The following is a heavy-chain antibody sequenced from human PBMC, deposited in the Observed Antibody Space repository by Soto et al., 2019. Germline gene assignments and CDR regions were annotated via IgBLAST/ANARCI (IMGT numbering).Heavy chain of an antibody. D-gene: IGHD1-26*01. CDR1: GGSFSGYY. Sequence: SETLSLTCAVYGGSFSGYYWSWIRQPPGKGLEWIGEINHSGSTNYNPSLKSRVTISVDTSKNQFSLKLSSVTAADTAVYYCARGRGGYNNYYYYYDMDVWGQGTTVTVSS. J-gene: IGHJ6*02. CDR3: ARGRGGYNNYYYYYDMDV. CDR2: INHSGST. V-gene: IGHV4-34*01.